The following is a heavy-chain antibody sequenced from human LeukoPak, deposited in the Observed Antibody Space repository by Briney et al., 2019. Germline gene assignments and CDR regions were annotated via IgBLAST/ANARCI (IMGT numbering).Heavy chain of an antibody. Sequence: SETLSLTCTVSGGSISSYYWSWIRQPPGKGVEGIGYIYYSGSTNYNPSLKSRVTISVDTSKNQFSLKLSSVTAADTAVYYCARRTTYYYGSGSYYRLDYWGQGTLVTVSS. V-gene: IGHV4-59*12. J-gene: IGHJ4*02. CDR1: GGSISSYY. CDR3: ARRTTYYYGSGSYYRLDY. CDR2: IYYSGST. D-gene: IGHD3-10*01.